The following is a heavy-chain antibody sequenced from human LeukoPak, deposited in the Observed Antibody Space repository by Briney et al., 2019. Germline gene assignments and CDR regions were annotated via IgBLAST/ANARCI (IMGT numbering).Heavy chain of an antibody. D-gene: IGHD6-6*01. V-gene: IGHV4-30-4*01. Sequence: SQTLSLTCTVSGGSISSGDYYWSWIRQPPGKGLEWIGYIYYSGSTYYDPSLKSRVTISVDTSKNQFSLKLSSVTAADTAVYYCAGAYSSSAVVVYWGQGTLVTVSS. CDR3: AGAYSSSAVVVY. J-gene: IGHJ4*02. CDR2: IYYSGST. CDR1: GGSISSGDYY.